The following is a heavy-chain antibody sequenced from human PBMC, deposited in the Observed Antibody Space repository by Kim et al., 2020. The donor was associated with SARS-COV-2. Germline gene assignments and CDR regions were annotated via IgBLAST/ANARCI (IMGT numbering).Heavy chain of an antibody. J-gene: IGHJ6*02. Sequence: ADSGKDRFTISKDNAKNSLYLQMNSLRAEDTAVYYCARKRPSSWYSDVWGQGTTVTVYS. D-gene: IGHD6-13*01. CDR3: ARKRPSSWYSDV. V-gene: IGHV3-21*01.